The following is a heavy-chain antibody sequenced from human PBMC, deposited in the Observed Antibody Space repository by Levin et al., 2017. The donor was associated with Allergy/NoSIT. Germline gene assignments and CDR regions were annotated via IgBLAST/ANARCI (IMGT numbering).Heavy chain of an antibody. V-gene: IGHV3-21*01. CDR2: ISSSSTYI. D-gene: IGHD6-6*01. CDR3: ASDGSYDTLDI. Sequence: LSLTCAASGFTFRGSTLNWVRPAPGKGLEWVSSISSSSTYIYYADSLKGRFTISRDDAKNSLSLQMNSLRVEDTAVYYCASDGSYDTLDIWGQGTMVTVSS. J-gene: IGHJ3*02. CDR1: GFTFRGST.